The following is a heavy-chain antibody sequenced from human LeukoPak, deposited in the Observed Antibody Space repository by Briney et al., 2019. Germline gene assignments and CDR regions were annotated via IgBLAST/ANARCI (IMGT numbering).Heavy chain of an antibody. CDR2: IYYSGST. J-gene: IGHJ5*02. V-gene: IGHV4-59*01. D-gene: IGHD2-2*01. Sequence: SETLSLTCTVSGGSISSYYWSWIRQPPGKGLEWIGYIYYSGSTNYNPSLKSRVTISVDTSKNQFSLKLSSVTAADTAVYYCARWQYQLLGFRGFDPWGQGTLVTVSS. CDR1: GGSISSYY. CDR3: ARWQYQLLGFRGFDP.